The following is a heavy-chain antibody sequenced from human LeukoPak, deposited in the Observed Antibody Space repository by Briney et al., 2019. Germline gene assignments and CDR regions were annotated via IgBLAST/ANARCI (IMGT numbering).Heavy chain of an antibody. D-gene: IGHD1-26*01. CDR1: GYIFTEHA. V-gene: IGHV1-3*01. CDR2: INADNGDI. CDR3: ARGENSGGWLIDY. Sequence: GASVKVSCKSSGYIFTEHAIHWVRQAPGQRLEWMGNINADNGDIKYSQDFQDRVTISRDTSAKIDYMELSSLRSDDTAVYFCARGENSGGWLIDYWGQGTLVTVSS. J-gene: IGHJ4*02.